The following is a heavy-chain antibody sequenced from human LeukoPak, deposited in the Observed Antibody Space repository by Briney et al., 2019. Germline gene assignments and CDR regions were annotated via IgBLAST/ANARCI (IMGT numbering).Heavy chain of an antibody. V-gene: IGHV4-59*12. CDR1: GGSISSYY. J-gene: IGHJ4*02. D-gene: IGHD3-10*01. CDR3: ARLLGYGSGSYQI. CDR2: IYYIGST. Sequence: SETLSLTCTVSGGSISSYYWSWIRHPPGKGLEWIGYIYYIGSTNYNPSLKSRVNISVDTSKNQFSLKLSSVTAADTAVYYCARLLGYGSGSYQIWGQGTLVTVSS.